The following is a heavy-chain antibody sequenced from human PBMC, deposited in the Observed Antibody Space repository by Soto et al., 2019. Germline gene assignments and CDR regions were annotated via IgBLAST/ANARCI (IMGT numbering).Heavy chain of an antibody. CDR3: ARVQGRWYGSGSYQGMDV. Sequence: GGSLRLSCATSGFTFSSYAMVWVRQAAEKGLEWVASISNNGDTAYYADTVKGRFTISRGNSENTLYLQMNSLRAEVTAVYYCARVQGRWYGSGSYQGMDVWGQGTTVTVSS. J-gene: IGHJ6*02. CDR1: GFTFSSYA. V-gene: IGHV3-23*01. D-gene: IGHD3-10*01. CDR2: ISNNGDTA.